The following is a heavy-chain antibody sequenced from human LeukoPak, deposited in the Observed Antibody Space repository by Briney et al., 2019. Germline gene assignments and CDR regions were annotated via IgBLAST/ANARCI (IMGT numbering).Heavy chain of an antibody. CDR3: AKTGSYYDSSGYGYGYFDY. CDR1: GGTFSSYA. V-gene: IGHV1-69*13. Sequence: SVKVSCKASGGTFSSYAISWVRQAPGQGLEWMGGIIPIFGTANYAQKFQGRVTITAVESTSTAYMELSSLRSEDTAVYYCAKTGSYYDSSGYGYGYFDYWGQGTLVTVSS. D-gene: IGHD3-22*01. J-gene: IGHJ4*02. CDR2: IIPIFGTA.